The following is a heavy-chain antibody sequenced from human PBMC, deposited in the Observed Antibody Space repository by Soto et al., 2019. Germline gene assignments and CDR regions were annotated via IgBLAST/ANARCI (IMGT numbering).Heavy chain of an antibody. V-gene: IGHV3-23*01. CDR1: GFTFSSYA. Sequence: GGSLRLSCAASGFTFSSYAMSWVRQAPGKGLEWVSAISGSGGSTYYADSVKGRFTISRDNSKNTLYLQMNSLRAEDTAVYYCAIVAIWIFGVVIWHFDYYYGTDVWGQGTTVTVSS. CDR3: AIVAIWIFGVVIWHFDYYYGTDV. CDR2: ISGSGGST. D-gene: IGHD3-3*02. J-gene: IGHJ6*02.